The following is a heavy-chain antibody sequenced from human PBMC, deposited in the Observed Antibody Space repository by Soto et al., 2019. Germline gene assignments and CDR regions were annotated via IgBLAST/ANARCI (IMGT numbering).Heavy chain of an antibody. CDR2: IYYSGST. CDR3: ASQGPGEYDSSGLLTNFDY. D-gene: IGHD3-22*01. CDR1: GGSISSSRFY. V-gene: IGHV4-39*01. Sequence: PSETLSLTCTVSGGSISSSRFYWGWIRQPPGKGLERIGSIYYSGSTYYNPSLKGRLIISVDTSKNQFSLKLSSVTAADTAVYYCASQGPGEYDSSGLLTNFDYWGQGTLVTVSS. J-gene: IGHJ4*02.